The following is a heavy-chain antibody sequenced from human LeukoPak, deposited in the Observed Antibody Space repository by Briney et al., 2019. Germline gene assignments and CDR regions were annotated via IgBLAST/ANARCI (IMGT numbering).Heavy chain of an antibody. V-gene: IGHV4-61*01. CDR1: GGSVGSGSYY. D-gene: IGHD2-21*02. Sequence: SETLSLTCTVSGGSVGSGSYYWSWIRQPPGKGLEWIGYIYYSGSTNYNPSLKSRVTISVDTSKNQFSLKLSSVTAADTAVYYCARVRAYCGGDCYAGYFDYWGQGTLVTVSS. CDR2: IYYSGST. J-gene: IGHJ4*02. CDR3: ARVRAYCGGDCYAGYFDY.